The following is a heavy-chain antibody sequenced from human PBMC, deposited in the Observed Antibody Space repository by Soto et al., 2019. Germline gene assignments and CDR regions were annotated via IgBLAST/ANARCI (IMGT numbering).Heavy chain of an antibody. J-gene: IGHJ6*02. CDR3: ARSQGSSTSLEIYYYYYYGMDV. D-gene: IGHD2-2*01. V-gene: IGHV1-69*01. CDR1: EAPFSSYA. CDR2: IIPTSGKA. Sequence: QVQLVQSGAEVKKPGSSVKVSCKASEAPFSSYAITWVRQAPGQGLGWMGGIIPTSGKANYAQKFRGRVPITADESTSTAYMELSSLRSEDTAVYYCARSQGSSTSLEIYYYYYYGMDVWGQGTTVTVSS.